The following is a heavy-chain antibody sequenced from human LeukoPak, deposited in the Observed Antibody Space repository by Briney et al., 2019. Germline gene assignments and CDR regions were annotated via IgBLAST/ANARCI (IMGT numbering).Heavy chain of an antibody. D-gene: IGHD1-1*01. CDR3: ARMRYSDY. V-gene: IGHV3-7*01. Sequence: PGGSLRLSCAASGFTFSNSWMTWVRQAPGKGLEWVANIKEDGSEECYVDSVKGRFTISRDNAKNSLYLQMNSLRADDTAVYYCARMRYSDYWGQGTLVTVSS. CDR1: GFTFSNSW. J-gene: IGHJ4*02. CDR2: IKEDGSEE.